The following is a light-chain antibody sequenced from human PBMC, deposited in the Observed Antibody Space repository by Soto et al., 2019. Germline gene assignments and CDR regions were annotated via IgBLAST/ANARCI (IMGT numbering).Light chain of an antibody. CDR2: AVS. V-gene: IGKV1-39*01. CDR1: QDIGKN. Sequence: DIQMTQSPSSLSVSVGDRVTITCQASQDIGKNLNWYQQKPGKAPKVLIYAVSSLQSGVPSRFSGSGSGTDFTLTITSLQPEDSATYYCQHSYGTPRTFGQGTKVDI. CDR3: QHSYGTPRT. J-gene: IGKJ1*01.